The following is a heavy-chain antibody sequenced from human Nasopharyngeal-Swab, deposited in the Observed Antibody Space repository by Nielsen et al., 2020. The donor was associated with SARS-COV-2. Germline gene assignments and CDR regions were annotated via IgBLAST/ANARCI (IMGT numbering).Heavy chain of an antibody. Sequence: GESLKISCAASGFTFSSYWMHWVRQAPGKGLVWVSRINSDGSSTSYADSVKGRFTISRDNAKNTLYLQMNSLRAEDTVVYYCARDCMITFGGVPNWFDPWGQGTLVTVSS. J-gene: IGHJ5*02. CDR2: INSDGSST. V-gene: IGHV3-74*01. CDR3: ARDCMITFGGVPNWFDP. D-gene: IGHD3-16*01. CDR1: GFTFSSYW.